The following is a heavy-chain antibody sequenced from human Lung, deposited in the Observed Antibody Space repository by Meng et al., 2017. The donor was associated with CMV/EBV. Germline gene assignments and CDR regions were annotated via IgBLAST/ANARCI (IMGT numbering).Heavy chain of an antibody. CDR3: ARDSAIVGGNSVGAFDI. V-gene: IGHV3-30*04. CDR2: ISYDGSNK. D-gene: IGHD4-23*01. J-gene: IGHJ3*02. Sequence: FTFSRYAMHWVRQAPGKVLEWVAVISYDGSNKYYADSVKGRFTISRDNSKNTLYLQMNSLRAEDTAVYYCARDSAIVGGNSVGAFDIWGQGTMVTVSS. CDR1: FTFSRYA.